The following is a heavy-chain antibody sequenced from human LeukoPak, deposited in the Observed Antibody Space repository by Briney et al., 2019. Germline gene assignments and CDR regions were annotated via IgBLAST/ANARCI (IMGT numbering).Heavy chain of an antibody. D-gene: IGHD1-26*01. CDR3: AKVGSGSSQYYYYMDV. Sequence: PGGSLRLSCAASGFTLSSYAMSWVRQAPGKGLEWVSAICGSGGSTYYADAVKGRFTISRDNSKNTLYLQMNSLRAEDTAVYYCAKVGSGSSQYYYYMDVWGKGTTVTVSS. CDR1: GFTLSSYA. CDR2: ICGSGGST. J-gene: IGHJ6*03. V-gene: IGHV3-23*01.